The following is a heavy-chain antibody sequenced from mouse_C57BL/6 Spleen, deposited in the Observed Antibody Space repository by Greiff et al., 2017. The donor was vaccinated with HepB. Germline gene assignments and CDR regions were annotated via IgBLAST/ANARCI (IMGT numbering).Heavy chain of an antibody. J-gene: IGHJ3*01. CDR2: IYPGDGDT. CDR1: GYAFSSSW. D-gene: IGHD3-2*02. CDR3: ARDSSGYVAWFAY. V-gene: IGHV1-82*01. Sequence: ESGPELVKPGASVKISCKASGYAFSSSWMNWVKQRPGKGLEWIGRIYPGDGDTNYNGKFKGKATLTADKSSSTAYMQLSSLTSEDSAVYFCARDSSGYVAWFAYWGQGTLVTVSA.